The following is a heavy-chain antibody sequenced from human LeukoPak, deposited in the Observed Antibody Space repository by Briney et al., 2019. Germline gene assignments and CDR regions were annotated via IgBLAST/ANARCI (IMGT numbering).Heavy chain of an antibody. J-gene: IGHJ4*02. CDR3: AKDGGAGYYDSSGYYGSDY. V-gene: IGHV3-23*01. Sequence: PGGSLRLSCAASGFTFSSYAMSWVRQAPGKGLEWVSAFSGSGGSTYYADSVKGRFTISRDNSKNTLYLQMNSLRAEDTAVYYCAKDGGAGYYDSSGYYGSDYWGQGTLVTVSS. CDR2: FSGSGGST. D-gene: IGHD3-22*01. CDR1: GFTFSSYA.